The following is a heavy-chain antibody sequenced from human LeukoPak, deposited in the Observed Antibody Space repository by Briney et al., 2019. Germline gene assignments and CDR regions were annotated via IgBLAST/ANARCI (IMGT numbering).Heavy chain of an antibody. CDR2: ISAYNGNT. J-gene: IGHJ4*02. Sequence: ASVKVSCKASGYTFTSYGISWVRQAPGQGLEWMGWISAYNGNTNYARKLQGRVTMTTDTSTSTAYMELRSLRSDDTAVYYCARFKYCSSTSCYVSDYWGQGTLVTVSS. CDR3: ARFKYCSSTSCYVSDY. D-gene: IGHD2-2*01. CDR1: GYTFTSYG. V-gene: IGHV1-18*01.